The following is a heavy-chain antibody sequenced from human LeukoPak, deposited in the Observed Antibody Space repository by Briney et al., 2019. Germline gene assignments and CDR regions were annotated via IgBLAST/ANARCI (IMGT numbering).Heavy chain of an antibody. J-gene: IGHJ4*02. CDR1: GFTLSGYE. CDR3: ARGLIVAGRTQLPPDF. D-gene: IGHD1-1*01. CDR2: INGSGSTT. Sequence: GGSLILSCATSGFTLSGYEMNWVRQAPGKGLEWLSYINGSGSTTYYADSVRGRFTISRDNAKKSLFLQMSRLRAEDTAVYYCARGLIVAGRTQLPPDFWGQGTLVTVSS. V-gene: IGHV3-48*03.